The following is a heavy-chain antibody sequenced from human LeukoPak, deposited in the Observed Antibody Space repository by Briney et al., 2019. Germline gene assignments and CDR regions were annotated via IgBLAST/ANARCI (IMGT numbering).Heavy chain of an antibody. V-gene: IGHV4-59*08. CDR2: IYYTGST. J-gene: IGHJ2*01. CDR1: GGSISSYY. Sequence: PSETLSLTCTVSGGSISSYYWSWIRQPPGKGLEWIGFIYYTGSTTCNPSLKSRVTLSIDSSKNQFSLKLSSVTAADSAVYYCASRYSDLWGRGTLVTVSS. CDR3: ASRYSDL.